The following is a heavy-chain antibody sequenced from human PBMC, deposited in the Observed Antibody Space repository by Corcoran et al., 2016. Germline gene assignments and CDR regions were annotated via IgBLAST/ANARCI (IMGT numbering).Heavy chain of an antibody. V-gene: IGHV1-46*01. D-gene: IGHD5-12*01. CDR3: AGAGGYSGYDRHYYGMDV. CDR1: GYTFTSYY. Sequence: QVQLVQSGAEEKKPGASVKVSCKASGYTFTSYYMHWVRQAPGQGLEWMGIINPSGGSTSYAQKFQGRVTMTRDTSTSTVYMELSSLRSEDTAVYYCAGAGGYSGYDRHYYGMDVWGQGTTVTVSS. CDR2: INPSGGST. J-gene: IGHJ6*02.